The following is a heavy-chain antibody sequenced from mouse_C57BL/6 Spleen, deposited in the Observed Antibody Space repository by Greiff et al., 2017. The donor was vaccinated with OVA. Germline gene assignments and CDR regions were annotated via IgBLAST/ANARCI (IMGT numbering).Heavy chain of an antibody. CDR1: GFTFSNYW. D-gene: IGHD1-1*01. J-gene: IGHJ3*01. V-gene: IGHV6-3*01. CDR3: TALLYYYGSSFFAY. Sequence: EVKLMESGGGLVQPGGSMKLSCVASGFTFSNYWMNWVRQSPEKGLEWVAQIRLKSDNYATHYAESVKGRFTISRDDSKSSVYLQMNNLRAEDTGIYYCTALLYYYGSSFFAYWGQGTLVTVSA. CDR2: IRLKSDNYAT.